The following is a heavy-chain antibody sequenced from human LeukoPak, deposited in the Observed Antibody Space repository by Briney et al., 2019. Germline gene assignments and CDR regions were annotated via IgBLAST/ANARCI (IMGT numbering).Heavy chain of an antibody. J-gene: IGHJ4*02. CDR1: GGSFSGYY. CDR3: ARGFDRRPIQLWFRDYFDY. CDR2: INHSGST. V-gene: IGHV4-34*01. Sequence: SETLSLTCAVYGGSFSGYYWSWIRQPPGKGLEWIGEINHSGSTNYNPSLKSRVTISVDTSKNQFSLKLSSVTAADTAVYYCARGFDRRPIQLWFRDYFDYWGQGTLVTVSS. D-gene: IGHD5-18*01.